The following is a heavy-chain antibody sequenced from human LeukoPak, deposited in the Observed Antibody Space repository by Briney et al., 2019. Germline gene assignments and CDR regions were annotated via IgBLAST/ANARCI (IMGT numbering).Heavy chain of an antibody. D-gene: IGHD2-21*01. CDR1: GFTFSSYS. CDR3: AKDRVVIAIGAFDI. CDR2: ISSSSSYI. V-gene: IGHV3-21*04. Sequence: PGGSLRLSCAASGFTFSSYSMNWVRQAPGKGLEWVSSISSSSSYIYYADSVKGRFTISRDNSKNTLYLQMNSLRAEDTAVYYCAKDRVVIAIGAFDIWGQGTMVTVSS. J-gene: IGHJ3*02.